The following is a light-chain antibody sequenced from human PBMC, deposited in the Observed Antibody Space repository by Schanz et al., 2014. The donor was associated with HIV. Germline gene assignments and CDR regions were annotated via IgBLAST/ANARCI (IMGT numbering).Light chain of an antibody. Sequence: QSVLTQPPSVSALPGQRVTISCSGGALNVGDNSVSWYQQFPGTAPKLLIYGTHDRLSEIPDRFSGSKTGTSATLAIVGLQTGDEADYYCATWDRTLSAVVFGGGTKLTVL. V-gene: IGLV1-51*01. CDR1: ALNVGDNS. CDR2: GTH. CDR3: ATWDRTLSAVV. J-gene: IGLJ2*01.